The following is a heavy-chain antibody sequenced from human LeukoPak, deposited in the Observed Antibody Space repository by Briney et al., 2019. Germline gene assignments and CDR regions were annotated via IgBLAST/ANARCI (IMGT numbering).Heavy chain of an antibody. Sequence: PSETLSLTCTVSGGSISSYYWSWIRQPPGKGLEWIGYIYYSGSTNYNPSLKSRVTISVDTSKNQFSLKLSSVTAADTAVYYCAREPSIAAAGTRWFDPWGQGTLVTVSS. CDR3: AREPSIAAAGTRWFDP. V-gene: IGHV4-59*01. CDR1: GGSISSYY. J-gene: IGHJ5*02. CDR2: IYYSGST. D-gene: IGHD6-13*01.